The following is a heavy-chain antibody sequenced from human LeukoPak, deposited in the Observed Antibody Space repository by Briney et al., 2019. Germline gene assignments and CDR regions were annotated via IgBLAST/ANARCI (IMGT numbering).Heavy chain of an antibody. D-gene: IGHD4-4*01. V-gene: IGHV1-69*04. CDR1: GGTFSSCA. CDR3: ARGNVPSTAEYFQH. CDR2: IIPILGIA. J-gene: IGHJ1*01. Sequence: ASVKVSCKASGGTFSSCAISWVRQAPGQGLEWMGRIIPILGIANYAQKFQGRVTITADKSTSTAYMELSSLRSEDTAVYYCARGNVPSTAEYFQHWGQGTLVTASS.